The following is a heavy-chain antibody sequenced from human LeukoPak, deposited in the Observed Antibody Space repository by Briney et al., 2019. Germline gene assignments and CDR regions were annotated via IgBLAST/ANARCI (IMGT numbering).Heavy chain of an antibody. CDR1: GFTFSSYG. D-gene: IGHD3-3*01. J-gene: IGHJ3*02. Sequence: GGSLRLSCAASGFTFSSYGMNWVRQAPGKGLEWVSSISSSSYIYYADSVKGRFTISRDNAKNSLYLQMNSLRAEDTAVYYCWKSAYYYPAFDIWGQGTMVTVSS. CDR3: WKSAYYYPAFDI. V-gene: IGHV3-21*01. CDR2: ISSSSYI.